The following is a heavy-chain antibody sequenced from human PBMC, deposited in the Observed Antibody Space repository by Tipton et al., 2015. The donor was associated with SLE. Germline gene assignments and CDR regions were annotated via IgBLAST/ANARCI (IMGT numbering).Heavy chain of an antibody. Sequence: SLRLSCEASGFSFSSYGMHWVRQAPGKGLEWVAVIWYDGSNKYYADSVKGRFTISRDNSKNTLYLQMNSLRAEDTAVYYCARDPLGSGYWGFDYWGLGTLVTVSS. CDR2: IWYDGSNK. V-gene: IGHV3-33*01. CDR1: GFSFSSYG. J-gene: IGHJ4*02. CDR3: ARDPLGSGYWGFDY. D-gene: IGHD3-22*01.